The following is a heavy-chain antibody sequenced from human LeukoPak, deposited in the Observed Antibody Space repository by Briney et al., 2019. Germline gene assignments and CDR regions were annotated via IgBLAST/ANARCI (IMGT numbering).Heavy chain of an antibody. CDR1: GFTFSSYS. CDR2: ISSSCSYI. J-gene: IGHJ6*02. D-gene: IGHD6-19*01. Sequence: PGGSLRLSCAASGFTFSSYSMNWVRQAPGKGLEWVSSISSSCSYIYYADSVKGRFTISRDNAKNSLYLQMNSLRAEDTAVYYCARDSQWLVPAYYYGMDVWGQGTTVTVSS. CDR3: ARDSQWLVPAYYYGMDV. V-gene: IGHV3-21*01.